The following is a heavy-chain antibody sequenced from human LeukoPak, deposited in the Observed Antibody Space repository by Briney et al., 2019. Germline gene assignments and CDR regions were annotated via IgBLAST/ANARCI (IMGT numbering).Heavy chain of an antibody. Sequence: GRSLRLFCAVSGLTFSIYSMNWVRQAPGKGLEWVSSISSSSRYIYYADSVEGRFTISRDNAKNSLYLQMNSMTAEDTAVYYCAREPGTSDYWGQGTLVTVSS. J-gene: IGHJ4*02. V-gene: IGHV3-21*01. CDR2: ISSSSRYI. CDR3: AREPGTSDY. D-gene: IGHD2-2*01. CDR1: GLTFSIYS.